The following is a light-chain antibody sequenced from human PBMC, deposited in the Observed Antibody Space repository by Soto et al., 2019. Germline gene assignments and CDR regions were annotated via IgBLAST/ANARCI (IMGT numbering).Light chain of an antibody. Sequence: QSVLTQAPSASETPGQRVTISCSGGSSNIGRNTVNWYQQLPGTAPKLLIYRNNRRPSGVPDRFSGSKSGTSASLAISGLQSEEEADYYCAAWDDSLTDYVFGTGTKVTVL. CDR3: AAWDDSLTDYV. CDR2: RNN. CDR1: SSNIGRNT. J-gene: IGLJ1*01. V-gene: IGLV1-44*01.